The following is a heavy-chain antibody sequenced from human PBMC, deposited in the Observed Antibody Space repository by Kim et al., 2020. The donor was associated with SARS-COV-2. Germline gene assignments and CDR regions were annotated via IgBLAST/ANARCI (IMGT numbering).Heavy chain of an antibody. CDR1: GGSFSGYY. CDR2: INHSGST. Sequence: SETLSLTCAVYGGSFSGYYWSWIRQPPGKGLEWIGEINHSGSTNYNPSLKSRVTISVDTSKNQFSLKLSSVTAADTAVYYCASMALTPAWGQGTLVTVSS. V-gene: IGHV4-34*01. CDR3: ASMALTPA. J-gene: IGHJ4*02. D-gene: IGHD3-10*01.